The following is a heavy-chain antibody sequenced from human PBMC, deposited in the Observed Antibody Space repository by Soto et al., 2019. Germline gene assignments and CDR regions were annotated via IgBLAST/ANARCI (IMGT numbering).Heavy chain of an antibody. J-gene: IGHJ6*02. Sequence: EVQLVETGGGLIQPGGSLRLSCAASGFTVSSNYMSWVRQAPGKGLEWVSVIYSGGSTYYADSVKGRFTISRDNSKNTLYLQRNSLRAEDTAVYYCARDRDSSSAVPFGYYGMDVWGQGTTVTVSS. V-gene: IGHV3-53*02. CDR1: GFTVSSNY. CDR3: ARDRDSSSAVPFGYYGMDV. D-gene: IGHD6-6*01. CDR2: IYSGGST.